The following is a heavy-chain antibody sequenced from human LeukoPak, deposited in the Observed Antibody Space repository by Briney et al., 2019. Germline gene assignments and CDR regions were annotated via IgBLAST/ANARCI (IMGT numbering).Heavy chain of an antibody. V-gene: IGHV1-46*01. CDR2: INPSGGST. CDR3: ARSYCSGGSCRYYMDV. D-gene: IGHD2-15*01. CDR1: GYTFTSYY. Sequence: ASVKVSCKASGYTFTSYYMHWVRQAPGQGLEWMGIINPSGGSTSYAQKFQGRVTITADKSTSTAYMELSSLRSEDTAVYYCARSYCSGGSCRYYMDVWGKGTTVTVSS. J-gene: IGHJ6*03.